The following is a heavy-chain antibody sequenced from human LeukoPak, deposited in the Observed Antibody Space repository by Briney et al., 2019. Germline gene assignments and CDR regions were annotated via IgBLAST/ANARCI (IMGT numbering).Heavy chain of an antibody. CDR1: GFTFSSYA. CDR3: AKDLEDYDFWSGDR. CDR2: ISRSGGST. Sequence: GGSLRLSCAASGFTFSSYAMSWVRQAPGKGLEWVSAISRSGGSTYYADSVKGRFTISRDNSKNTLYLQMNSLRAEDTAVYYCAKDLEDYDFWSGDRWGQGTLVTVSS. V-gene: IGHV3-23*01. J-gene: IGHJ5*02. D-gene: IGHD3-3*01.